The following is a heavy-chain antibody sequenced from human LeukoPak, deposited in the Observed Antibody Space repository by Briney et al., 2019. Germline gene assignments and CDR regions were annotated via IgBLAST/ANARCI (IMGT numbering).Heavy chain of an antibody. Sequence: GGSLRLFCAASGFTFSSYAMSWVRQAPGKGLEWVSAISGSGGSTYYADSVKGRFTISRDNSKNTLYLQMNSLRAEDTAVYYCAKEHYYDPGSGYFDYWGQGTLVTVSS. D-gene: IGHD3-22*01. CDR1: GFTFSSYA. CDR2: ISGSGGST. J-gene: IGHJ4*02. CDR3: AKEHYYDPGSGYFDY. V-gene: IGHV3-23*01.